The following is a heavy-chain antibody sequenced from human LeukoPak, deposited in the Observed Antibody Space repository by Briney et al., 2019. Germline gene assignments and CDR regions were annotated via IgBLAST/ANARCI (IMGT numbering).Heavy chain of an antibody. Sequence: SETLSLTCAVSGGSISSSYWWSWVRQPPGKGLEWIGEVYHSVSTNYYPSLKSRVTISIEKSKNQFSLKLSSVTAADTAVYYCARVLGVAFDIWGQGTLVTVSS. V-gene: IGHV4-4*02. CDR2: VYHSVST. CDR3: ARVLGVAFDI. J-gene: IGHJ4*02. CDR1: GGSISSSYW. D-gene: IGHD3-16*01.